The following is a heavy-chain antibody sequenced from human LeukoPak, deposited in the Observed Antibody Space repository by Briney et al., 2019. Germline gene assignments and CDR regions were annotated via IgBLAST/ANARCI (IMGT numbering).Heavy chain of an antibody. J-gene: IGHJ4*02. CDR1: GDSISGSSYY. V-gene: IGHV4-39*01. D-gene: IGHD3-22*01. Sequence: SETLSLTCAVSGDSISGSSYYWGWLRQPPGKGLEGIGSIYYSGSTYYSPSLKSRVTISVDTSKNQFSLKLSSVTAADTAVYYCARGLNWGQGTLVTVSS. CDR3: ARGLN. CDR2: IYYSGST.